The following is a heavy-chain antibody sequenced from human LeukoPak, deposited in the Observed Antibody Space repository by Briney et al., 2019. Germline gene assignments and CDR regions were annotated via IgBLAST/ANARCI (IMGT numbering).Heavy chain of an antibody. CDR2: IYSDGRSL. J-gene: IGHJ4*02. V-gene: IGHV3-74*03. Sequence: ETLSLTCAVSGGSISSSNWWSWVRQPPGKGLVWISRIYSDGRSLTYADSVMGRFTISRDNANNMLYLQMNSLRAEDTAVYYCARGRGLGELAVASFDSWGQGTLVTVSS. CDR3: ARGRGLGELAVASFDS. CDR1: GGSISSSNW. D-gene: IGHD6-19*01.